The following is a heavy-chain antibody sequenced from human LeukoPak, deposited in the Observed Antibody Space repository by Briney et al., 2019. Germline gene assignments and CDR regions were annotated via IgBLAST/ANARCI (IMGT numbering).Heavy chain of an antibody. D-gene: IGHD6-13*01. Sequence: GGSLRLSCAASGFTFSSYAMSWVRQAPGKGLEWVSAISGSGGSTYYADSVKGWFTISRDNSKNTLYLQMNSLRAEDTAVYYCATTGPAAAALEYFQHWGQGTLVTVSS. V-gene: IGHV3-23*01. J-gene: IGHJ1*01. CDR2: ISGSGGST. CDR3: ATTGPAAAALEYFQH. CDR1: GFTFSSYA.